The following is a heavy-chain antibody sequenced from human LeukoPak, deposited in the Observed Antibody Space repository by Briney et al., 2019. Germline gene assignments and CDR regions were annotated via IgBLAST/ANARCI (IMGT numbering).Heavy chain of an antibody. Sequence: SQTLSLTCTVSGGSISSGFYWGWIRQPPGKGLEWIGSIYHSGSTYYNPSLKSRVTISVDTSKNQFSLKLSSVTAADTAVYYCARVVGGSGSDYWGQGTLVTVSS. CDR3: ARVVGGSGSDY. J-gene: IGHJ4*02. V-gene: IGHV4-38-2*02. D-gene: IGHD6-19*01. CDR2: IYHSGST. CDR1: GGSISSGFY.